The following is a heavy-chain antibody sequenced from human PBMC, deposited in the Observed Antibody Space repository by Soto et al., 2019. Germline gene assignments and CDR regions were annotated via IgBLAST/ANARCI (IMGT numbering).Heavy chain of an antibody. CDR3: AREVVGAIYFDC. J-gene: IGHJ4*02. Sequence: GGSLRLSCTASGFTFREHATHWVRQAPGKGLEWVAVISYDGSNQYYGDSVKGRFTISRDNSKNTLYLQLNSLRAEDTAVYYCAREVVGAIYFDCWGQGTLVTVSS. CDR1: GFTFREHA. V-gene: IGHV3-30-3*01. CDR2: ISYDGSNQ. D-gene: IGHD1-26*01.